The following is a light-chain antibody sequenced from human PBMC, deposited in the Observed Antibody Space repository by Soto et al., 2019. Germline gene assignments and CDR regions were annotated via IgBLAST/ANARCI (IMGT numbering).Light chain of an antibody. V-gene: IGKV3D-15*03. CDR3: QQYNNWPLT. Sequence: EIVMTQSPATLTVSPGERATLSCTASLSVTNNLACYQQKPGQAPRLLIFGASSRATGISARFSGSGYGAESTLTISIQQSEDLAVYYCQQYNNWPLTFGGWTTVEI. J-gene: IGKJ4*01. CDR2: GAS. CDR1: LSVTNN.